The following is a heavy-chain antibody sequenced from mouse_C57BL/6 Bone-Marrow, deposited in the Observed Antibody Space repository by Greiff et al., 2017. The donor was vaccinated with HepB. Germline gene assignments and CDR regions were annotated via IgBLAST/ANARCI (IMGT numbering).Heavy chain of an antibody. V-gene: IGHV1-50*01. Sequence: VQLQQPGAELVKPGASVKLSCKASGYTFTSYWMQWVKQRPGQGLEWIGEIDPSDSYTNYNQKFKGKATLTVDTSSSTAYMQLSSLTSEDSAVYFCARPLPWFAYWGQGTLVTVSA. CDR1: GYTFTSYW. CDR3: ARPLPWFAY. J-gene: IGHJ3*01. CDR2: IDPSDSYT.